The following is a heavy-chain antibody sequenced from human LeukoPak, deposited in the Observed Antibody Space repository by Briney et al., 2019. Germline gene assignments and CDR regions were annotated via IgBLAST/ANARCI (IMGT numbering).Heavy chain of an antibody. CDR1: GGSFSGYY. Sequence: PSETLSLTCAVYGGSFSGYYWSWIRQPPGKGLEWIGEINHSGSTNYNPSLKSRVTISVDTSKNQFSLKLSSVTAADTAVYYCARGAPREGEAAVAGHFDYWGQGTLVTVSS. CDR2: INHSGST. D-gene: IGHD6-19*01. V-gene: IGHV4-34*01. CDR3: ARGAPREGEAAVAGHFDY. J-gene: IGHJ4*02.